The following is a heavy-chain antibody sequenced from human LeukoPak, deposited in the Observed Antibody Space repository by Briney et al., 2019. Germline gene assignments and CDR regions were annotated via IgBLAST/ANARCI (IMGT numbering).Heavy chain of an antibody. D-gene: IGHD5-12*01. Sequence: ASVKVSCKASGYTFTGYYMQWVRQATGQGLEWMGWINPNSVGTNYAQKFQGRVTMTRDTSISTAYMELSRLRSDDTAVYYCAREIVDIVATIIYYWGQGTLVTVSS. J-gene: IGHJ4*02. CDR1: GYTFTGYY. V-gene: IGHV1-2*02. CDR2: INPNSVGT. CDR3: AREIVDIVATIIYY.